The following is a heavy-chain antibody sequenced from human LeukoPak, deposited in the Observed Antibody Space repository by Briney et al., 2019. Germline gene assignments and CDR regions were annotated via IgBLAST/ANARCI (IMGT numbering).Heavy chain of an antibody. CDR1: GFTFDDYA. CDR3: AKVPPSCSGGSCYKFYYYYMDV. J-gene: IGHJ6*03. V-gene: IGHV3-30*02. Sequence: PGGSLRLSCAASGFTFDDYAMHWVRQAPGKGLEWVAFIRYDGSNKYYADSVKGRFTISRDNSKNTLYLQMNSLRAEDTAVYYCAKVPPSCSGGSCYKFYYYYMDVWGKGTTVTVSS. D-gene: IGHD2-15*01. CDR2: IRYDGSNK.